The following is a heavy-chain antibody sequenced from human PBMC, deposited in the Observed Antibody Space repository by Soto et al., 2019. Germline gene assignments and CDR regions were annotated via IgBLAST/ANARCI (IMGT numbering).Heavy chain of an antibody. J-gene: IGHJ6*02. Sequence: EVQLVESGGGLVQPGGSLKLSCAASGFTFSGSAMHWVRQASRKGLEWVGRIRSKANSYATAYAASVKGRFTISRDDSKNTAYLQMNSLKTEDTAVYYCTRHDSNYDFWSGSPPRYGMDVWGQGTTVTVSS. D-gene: IGHD3-3*01. CDR1: GFTFSGSA. V-gene: IGHV3-73*01. CDR2: IRSKANSYAT. CDR3: TRHDSNYDFWSGSPPRYGMDV.